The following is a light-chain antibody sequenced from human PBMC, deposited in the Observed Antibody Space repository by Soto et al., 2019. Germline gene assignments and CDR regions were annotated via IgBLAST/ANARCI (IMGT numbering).Light chain of an antibody. CDR3: QSYDSSLSGRGV. CDR2: GNS. CDR1: SSNIGAGYD. V-gene: IGLV1-40*01. J-gene: IGLJ2*01. Sequence: QPVLTQPPSVSGAPGQRVTISCTGSSSNIGAGYDVHWYQQLPGTAPKLLIYGNSNRPSGVPDRFSGSKSGTSASLAITGLQAEDEADYYCQSYDSSLSGRGVFGGGTKLTV.